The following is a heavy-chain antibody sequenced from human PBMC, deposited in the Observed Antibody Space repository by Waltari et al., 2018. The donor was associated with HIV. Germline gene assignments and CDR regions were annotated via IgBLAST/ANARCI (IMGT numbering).Heavy chain of an antibody. CDR3: ASGIAGWDM. D-gene: IGHD1-1*01. Sequence: EVQLVESGGGLVPPGGSLRLSCTASGLAFSSHDMHWVRQVAGRGLEWVSGIGAAGDSYYGGSVKGRFTISRENAKNSLYLQMDSLRGEDTAVYYCASGIAGWDMWGPGTTVTVSS. J-gene: IGHJ6*02. V-gene: IGHV3-13*01. CDR2: IGAAGDS. CDR1: GLAFSSHD.